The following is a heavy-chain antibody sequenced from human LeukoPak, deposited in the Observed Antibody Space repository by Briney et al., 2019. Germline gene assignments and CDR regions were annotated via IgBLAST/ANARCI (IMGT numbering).Heavy chain of an antibody. CDR2: IYYSGST. D-gene: IGHD3-10*01. CDR1: GGSISSSSYY. Sequence: SETLSLTCTVSGGSISSSSYYWSWIRQPPGKGLEWIGYIYYSGSTNYNPSLKSRVTISVDTSKNQFSLKLSSVTAADTAVYYCARAPSVRGVNIDYWGQGTLVTVSS. CDR3: ARAPSVRGVNIDY. V-gene: IGHV4-61*01. J-gene: IGHJ4*02.